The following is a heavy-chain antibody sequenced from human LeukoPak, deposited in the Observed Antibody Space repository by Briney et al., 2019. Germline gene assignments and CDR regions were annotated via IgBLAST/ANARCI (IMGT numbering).Heavy chain of an antibody. D-gene: IGHD3-22*01. CDR2: INSDGSTT. J-gene: IGHJ1*01. CDR1: GFTFSNYW. V-gene: IGHV3-74*01. Sequence: GGSLRLSCAASGFTFSNYWLHWVRQAPGKGLVWVSRINSDGSTTTYADSVKGRFTISRDNSKNTLYLQMNSLRAEDTAVYYCAKDPPGHYDSSGYYPQRWGQGTLVTVSS. CDR3: AKDPPGHYDSSGYYPQR.